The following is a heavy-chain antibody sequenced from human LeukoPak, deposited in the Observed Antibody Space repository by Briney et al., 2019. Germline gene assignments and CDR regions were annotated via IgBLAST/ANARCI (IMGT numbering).Heavy chain of an antibody. D-gene: IGHD3-10*01. V-gene: IGHV1-8*01. CDR2: MNPNSGNT. CDR1: GYTFTSYE. Sequence: ASVKVSCKASGYTFTSYEINWVRQATGQGLEWMGWMNPNSGNTGYAQKFQGRVTMTRNTSINTAYMELSSMRSEDTAVYYCARVANYNYGSDYFDYWGQGTLVTVSS. CDR3: ARVANYNYGSDYFDY. J-gene: IGHJ4*02.